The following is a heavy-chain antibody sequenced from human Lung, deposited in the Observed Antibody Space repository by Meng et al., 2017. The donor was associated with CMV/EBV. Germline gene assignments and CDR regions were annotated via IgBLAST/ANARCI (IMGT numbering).Heavy chain of an antibody. CDR2: IYPGDSDT. Sequence: FTGYWIGWVRPLPGNGLEWIGIIYPGDSDTRYSPSFQGQVTISADKSISTAYLQWSSLKASDTAMYYCARLFLAWNDKESGGHSDYWGQGTLVTVSS. CDR3: ARLFLAWNDKESGGHSDY. V-gene: IGHV5-51*01. CDR1: FTGYW. J-gene: IGHJ4*02. D-gene: IGHD1-1*01.